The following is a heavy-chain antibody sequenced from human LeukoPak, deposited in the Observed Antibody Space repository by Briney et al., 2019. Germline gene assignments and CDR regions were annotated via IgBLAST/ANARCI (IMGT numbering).Heavy chain of an antibody. Sequence: NTSETLSLTCTVSGGSIRSYYWSWIRQPPGKGLEWIGYIYYSGSTNYNPSLKSRVAISVDTYKNQFSLKLSSVTAADTAVYYCARDKKDYYDSSGYYYFAFDIWGQGTMVNVSS. V-gene: IGHV4-59*01. CDR2: IYYSGST. CDR1: GGSIRSYY. CDR3: ARDKKDYYDSSGYYYFAFDI. J-gene: IGHJ3*02. D-gene: IGHD3-22*01.